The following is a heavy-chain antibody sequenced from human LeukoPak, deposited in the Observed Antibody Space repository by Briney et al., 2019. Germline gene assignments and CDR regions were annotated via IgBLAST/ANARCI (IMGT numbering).Heavy chain of an antibody. J-gene: IGHJ6*02. CDR2: ISAYNGNT. V-gene: IGHV1-18*01. CDR1: GYTFTSYG. D-gene: IGHD2-2*01. Sequence: ASVKVSCKASGYTFTSYGISWVRQAPGQGLEWMGWISAYNGNTNYAQKLQGRVTMTTDTSTSTAYMELRSLRSDDTAVYYCAREGTCSSTSCYYFGPYYYYGMDVWGQGTTVTDSS. CDR3: AREGTCSSTSCYYFGPYYYYGMDV.